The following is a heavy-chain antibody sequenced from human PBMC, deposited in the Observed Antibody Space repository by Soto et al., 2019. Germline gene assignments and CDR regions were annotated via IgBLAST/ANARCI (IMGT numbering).Heavy chain of an antibody. D-gene: IGHD6-13*01. Sequence: QVQLVESGGGVVQPGRSLRLSCAASGFSFSSYGMHWVRQAPGKGLEWVAVTWYDGSNKYHADSVKGRFTISRDNSKNTLYLQMNSVRVEDTAVYYGARLSSSWSMDVWGQGTTVTVSS. CDR2: TWYDGSNK. CDR1: GFSFSSYG. V-gene: IGHV3-33*01. J-gene: IGHJ6*02. CDR3: ARLSSSWSMDV.